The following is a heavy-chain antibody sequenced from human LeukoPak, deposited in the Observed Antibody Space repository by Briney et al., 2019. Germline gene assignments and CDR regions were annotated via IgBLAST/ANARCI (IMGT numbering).Heavy chain of an antibody. CDR1: GGSFSGYY. V-gene: IGHV4-34*01. CDR3: ARGRRDGYNLEYFDK. D-gene: IGHD5-24*01. J-gene: IGHJ4*02. Sequence: PSETLSLTCAVYGGSFSGYYWSWIRQPPAQGLEWIGEINHSGSTNYNPSLTSRVTISVDTSKNQFSLKLSSVTAADTAVYYCARGRRDGYNLEYFDKWGQGTLVTVSS. CDR2: INHSGST.